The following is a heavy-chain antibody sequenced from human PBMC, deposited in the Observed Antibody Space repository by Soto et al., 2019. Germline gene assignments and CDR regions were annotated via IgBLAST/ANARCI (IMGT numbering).Heavy chain of an antibody. D-gene: IGHD6-6*01. J-gene: IGHJ3*02. V-gene: IGHV3-53*05. CDR3: AKSPIYSSYALDI. CDR1: GFTVSSNY. Sequence: GSLRLSCAASGFTVSSNYMSWVRQAPGKGLEWVSVIYSGGSTYYADSVKGRFTISRDNSKNTLYLQMNSLRAEDTAVYYCAKSPIYSSYALDIWGQGTMVTVSS. CDR2: IYSGGST.